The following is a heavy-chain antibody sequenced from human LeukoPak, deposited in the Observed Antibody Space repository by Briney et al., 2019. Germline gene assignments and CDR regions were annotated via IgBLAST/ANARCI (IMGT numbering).Heavy chain of an antibody. Sequence: ASVKVSCKASGYTFTSYYMHWVRQAPGQGLEWMGIINPSGGSTSYAQKFQGRVTMTRDTSTSTVYMELSSLRSEDTAVYYCAILFTIVEMATISQVDYWGQGTLVTVSS. V-gene: IGHV1-46*03. CDR3: AILFTIVEMATISQVDY. D-gene: IGHD5-24*01. J-gene: IGHJ4*02. CDR2: INPSGGST. CDR1: GYTFTSYY.